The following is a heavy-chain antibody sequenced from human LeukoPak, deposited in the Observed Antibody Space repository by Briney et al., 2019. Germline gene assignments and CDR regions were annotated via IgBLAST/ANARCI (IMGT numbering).Heavy chain of an antibody. CDR3: ARDPGGSGWGAFDI. Sequence: PGGFLRLSCAASGFDFSKFFMAWVRQVPGKGLEWVANIKPDGSETYYVGSVKGRFTISRDNAENSLYLQMNSLRAEDTAVFYCARDPGGSGWGAFDIWGQGTLVSVSS. J-gene: IGHJ3*02. CDR1: GFDFSKFF. V-gene: IGHV3-7*05. D-gene: IGHD4-23*01. CDR2: IKPDGSET.